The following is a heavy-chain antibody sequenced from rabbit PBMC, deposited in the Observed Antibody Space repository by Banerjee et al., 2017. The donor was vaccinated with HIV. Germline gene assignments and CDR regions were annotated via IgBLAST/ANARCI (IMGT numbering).Heavy chain of an antibody. D-gene: IGHD2-1*01. CDR2: IYTGNT. CDR1: GFSFNNKYV. J-gene: IGHJ4*01. V-gene: IGHV1S40*01. CDR3: ARNGGMLDYNL. Sequence: QSLEESGGDLVKPEGSLTLTCTASGFSFNNKYVMCWVRQAPGKGLEWIACIYTGNTVYASWAKGRFTISKTSSTTVTLQMTSLTAADTATYFCARNGGMLDYNLWGPGTLVTVS.